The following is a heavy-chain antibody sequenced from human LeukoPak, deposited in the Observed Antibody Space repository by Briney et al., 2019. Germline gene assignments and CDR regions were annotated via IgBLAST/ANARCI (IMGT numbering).Heavy chain of an antibody. Sequence: SETLSLTCAVYGESLSDYYWSWLRQPPGMGLQWIGEINPSGSITYNPSLKSRVAISVDTSKNLLSLKVNSVTAADTAFYYCTRGRGTWGQGTLVTVSS. V-gene: IGHV4-34*01. J-gene: IGHJ5*02. CDR1: GESLSDYY. CDR3: TRGRGT. CDR2: INPSGSI. D-gene: IGHD3-10*01.